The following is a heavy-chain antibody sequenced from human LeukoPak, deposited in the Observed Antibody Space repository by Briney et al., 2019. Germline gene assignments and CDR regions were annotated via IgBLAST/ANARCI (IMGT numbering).Heavy chain of an antibody. Sequence: GGSLRLSCAASGFTFSSYAMHWVRQAPGKGLEWVAVISYDGSNKYYADSVKGRFTISRDNSKNTLYLQMNSLRPEDTAVYYCAKGPDYFDSSGYLATFDYWGQGTLVTVSS. CDR1: GFTFSSYA. J-gene: IGHJ4*02. CDR2: ISYDGSNK. V-gene: IGHV3-30*04. D-gene: IGHD3-22*01. CDR3: AKGPDYFDSSGYLATFDY.